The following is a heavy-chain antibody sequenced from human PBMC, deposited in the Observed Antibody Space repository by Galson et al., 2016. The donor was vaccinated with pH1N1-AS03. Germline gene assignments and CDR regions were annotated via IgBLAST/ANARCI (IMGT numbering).Heavy chain of an antibody. CDR1: GYRFTNYW. D-gene: IGHD3-16*01. J-gene: IGHJ4*02. CDR2: IYPGNSDS. CDR3: ARPRLNYFDN. V-gene: IGHV5-51*03. Sequence: SGAEVKKPGESLKISCKGSGYRFTNYWIGWARQMPGKGLEWMGIIYPGNSDSRYNKSFQGQVTISADTSISTVYLQWSSLQASDTAMYYCARPRLNYFDNWGQGTLVTVSS.